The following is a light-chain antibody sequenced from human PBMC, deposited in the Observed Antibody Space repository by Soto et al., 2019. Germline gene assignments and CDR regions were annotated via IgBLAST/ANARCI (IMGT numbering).Light chain of an antibody. J-gene: IGLJ1*01. CDR3: SSFTSSSTYV. CDR1: SSDVGAYKF. V-gene: IGLV2-14*03. CDR2: DVT. Sequence: QSALTQPASVSGSPGQSITISCTGTSSDVGAYKFVSWYQHHPGKAPKLIIYDVTTRPSGVSNRFSGSKSGDTASLTISGLQSEDEADYYCSSFTSSSTYVFVTGTKVTV.